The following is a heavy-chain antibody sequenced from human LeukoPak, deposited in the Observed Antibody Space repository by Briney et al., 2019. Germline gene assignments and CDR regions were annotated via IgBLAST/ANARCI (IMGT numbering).Heavy chain of an antibody. Sequence: SETLSLTCTVSGGSISSSSYYWGWIRQPPGKGLEWIGSIYYSGSTYYNPSLKSRVTISVDTSKNQFSLKLSSVTAADTAVYYCARGAYFDYWGQGTLVTVSS. V-gene: IGHV4-39*01. CDR1: GGSISSSSYY. J-gene: IGHJ4*02. D-gene: IGHD1-26*01. CDR3: ARGAYFDY. CDR2: IYYSGST.